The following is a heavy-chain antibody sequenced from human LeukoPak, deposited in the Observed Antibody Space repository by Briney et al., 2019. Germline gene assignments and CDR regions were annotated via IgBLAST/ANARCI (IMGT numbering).Heavy chain of an antibody. Sequence: SVPVSLMCAVYGESFSGYYWSWIRHPPGRGREWIGEIKPSRNTNYNPSLKSRVTISVDTSKKQFSLKLSSVTAADTAVYYWAAGGGYRYGSVDYWGQGTLVTVSS. CDR1: GESFSGYY. CDR2: IKPSRNT. J-gene: IGHJ4*02. V-gene: IGHV4-34*01. CDR3: AAGGGYRYGSVDY. D-gene: IGHD5-18*01.